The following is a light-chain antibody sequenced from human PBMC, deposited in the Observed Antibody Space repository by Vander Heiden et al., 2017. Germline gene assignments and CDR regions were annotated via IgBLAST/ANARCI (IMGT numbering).Light chain of an antibody. CDR3: SSYTRSSTYV. CDR2: DVS. CDR1: SSDVGNYNF. V-gene: IGLV2-14*03. J-gene: IGLJ1*01. Sequence: QSALTQPASVSGSPGQSITISCTGTSSDVGNYNFDSWYQQHPGKAPKLMIYDVSNRPSGVSNRFSGSKSGNTASLTISGLQAEDEADYYCSSYTRSSTYVFGTGTKVTVL.